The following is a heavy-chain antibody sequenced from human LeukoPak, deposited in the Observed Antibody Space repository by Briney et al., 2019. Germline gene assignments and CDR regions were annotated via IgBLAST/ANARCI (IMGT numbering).Heavy chain of an antibody. CDR2: IYSSGST. CDR3: ARDSYNYGSGSLDY. J-gene: IGHJ4*02. Sequence: SETLSLTCTVSGVSISSYYWSWIRQPPGKGLEWIGYIYSSGSTNYNPSLKSRVTISVDTSKNQFSLKLSSVTAADTAVYYCARDSYNYGSGSLDYWGQGTLVTVSS. V-gene: IGHV4-59*01. CDR1: GVSISSYY. D-gene: IGHD5-18*01.